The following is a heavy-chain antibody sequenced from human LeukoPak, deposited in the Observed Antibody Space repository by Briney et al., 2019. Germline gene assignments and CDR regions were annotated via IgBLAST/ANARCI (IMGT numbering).Heavy chain of an antibody. Sequence: GGSLRLSCVASGFTFSNNWMHWVRQVPGKGVLWVSRINADGSSTACADSVKGGFTISRDSAKKTLYMQARSVRGEDTAVYSCARSGDYAIFDYWGQGTLVTVSS. CDR2: INADGSST. CDR1: GFTFSNNW. CDR3: ARSGDYAIFDY. J-gene: IGHJ4*02. V-gene: IGHV3-74*01. D-gene: IGHD2-8*01.